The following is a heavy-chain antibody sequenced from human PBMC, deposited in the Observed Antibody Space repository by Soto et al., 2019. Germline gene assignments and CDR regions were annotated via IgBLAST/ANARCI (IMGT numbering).Heavy chain of an antibody. Sequence: GGSLRLSCAASGFTFSSYSMNWVRQAPGKGLEWVSSISSSSSYIYYADSVKGRFTISRDNAKNSLYLQMNSLRAEDTAVYYCARGEALELRPVDYYGMDVWGQGTTVTVSS. D-gene: IGHD1-7*01. CDR3: ARGEALELRPVDYYGMDV. V-gene: IGHV3-21*01. J-gene: IGHJ6*02. CDR1: GFTFSSYS. CDR2: ISSSSSYI.